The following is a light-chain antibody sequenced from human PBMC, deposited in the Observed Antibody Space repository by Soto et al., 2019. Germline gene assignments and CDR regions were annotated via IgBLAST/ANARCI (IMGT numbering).Light chain of an antibody. CDR2: NAS. Sequence: DIQMTQSPSTLSASVGDRVTVTCRASQNIGSWVAWYQQKPGKAPNLLIYNASTLENGVPSRFSGTGSGTEFTLTISSLQPDDFATYYCQQYSHYSARTFGQGTKVEVK. J-gene: IGKJ1*01. CDR3: QQYSHYSART. V-gene: IGKV1-5*03. CDR1: QNIGSW.